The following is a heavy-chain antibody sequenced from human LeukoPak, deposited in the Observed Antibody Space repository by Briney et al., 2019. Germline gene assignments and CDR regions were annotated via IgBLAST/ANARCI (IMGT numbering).Heavy chain of an antibody. V-gene: IGHV4-34*01. CDR1: GGSFSDYY. Sequence: PSETLSLTCAVYGGSFSDYYWSWIGNPPGKGLNWIGEFNHRGSTNYNPSLKNRVTISVDTSKNQFSLKLSSVTAADTAVYYCARGFFSQYDYSYGRYSYWGQGNLVTVSS. CDR3: ARGFFSQYDYSYGRYSY. J-gene: IGHJ4*02. D-gene: IGHD5-18*01. CDR2: FNHRGST.